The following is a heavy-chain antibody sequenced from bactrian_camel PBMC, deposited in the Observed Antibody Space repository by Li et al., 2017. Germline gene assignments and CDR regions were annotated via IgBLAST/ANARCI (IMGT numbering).Heavy chain of an antibody. V-gene: IGHV3S60*01. Sequence: HVQLVESGGGLVQPGGSLRLSCSASGYIYRGNCVAWFRQAPGNEREAVASITSEGYSTYYIGSVKGRFTISRDDNKNTVYLEMNTLQPEDTAMYYCAAKGSARCLSSFNYIHWGQGTQVTV. J-gene: IGHJ4*01. CDR1: GYIYRGNC. CDR2: ITSEGYST. D-gene: IGHD2*01. CDR3: AAKGSARCLSSFNYIH.